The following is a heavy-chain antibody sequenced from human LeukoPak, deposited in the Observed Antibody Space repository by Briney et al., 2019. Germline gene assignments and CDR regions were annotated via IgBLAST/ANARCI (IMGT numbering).Heavy chain of an antibody. CDR1: GYTFTSYD. J-gene: IGHJ5*02. V-gene: IGHV1-8*01. D-gene: IGHD3-10*01. Sequence: ASVKVSCKASGYTFTSYDINWVRQATGQGLEWMGWMNPNSGNTGYAQKFQGSVTMTRITSISTAYMELSSLRSEDTAVYYCARAPHYYGSGSYYKNWFDPWGQGTLVTVSS. CDR3: ARAPHYYGSGSYYKNWFDP. CDR2: MNPNSGNT.